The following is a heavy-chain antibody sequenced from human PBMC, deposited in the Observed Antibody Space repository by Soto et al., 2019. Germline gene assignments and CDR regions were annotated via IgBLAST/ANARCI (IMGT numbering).Heavy chain of an antibody. D-gene: IGHD1-1*01. J-gene: IGHJ5*02. CDR2: IIPVFGRA. Sequence: QVQLVQSGAEVKKPGSSVKVSCKASGGTFSNYAISWVRQAPGQGLEWMGGIIPVFGRADYAQKFQVRVTLIADESTSTAYMELSSLTSDDTAVYYCAGEGIGAVERLGWFDPWGQGTLVTVSS. CDR1: GGTFSNYA. V-gene: IGHV1-69*01. CDR3: AGEGIGAVERLGWFDP.